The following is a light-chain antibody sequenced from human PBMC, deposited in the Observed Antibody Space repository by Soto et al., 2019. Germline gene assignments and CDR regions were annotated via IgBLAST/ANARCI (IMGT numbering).Light chain of an antibody. V-gene: IGLV1-51*01. CDR2: DNN. CDR3: GTWDSSLSAVV. J-gene: IGLJ2*01. CDR1: SSNIGNNY. Sequence: QSVLTQPPSVSAAPGQKVTISCSGSSSNIGNNYVSWYQQFPGTAPKVLIHDNNKRPSGIPDRFSGSKSGTSATLGITGLQTGDEADYYCGTWDSSLSAVVFGGGTKLTVL.